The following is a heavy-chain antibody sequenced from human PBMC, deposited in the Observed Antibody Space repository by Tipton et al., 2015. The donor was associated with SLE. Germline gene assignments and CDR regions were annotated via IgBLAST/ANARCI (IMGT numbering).Heavy chain of an antibody. D-gene: IGHD2-21*01. Sequence: LRLSCTVSGGSISSGSYYWSWIRQPAGKGLEWIGRIYTSGSTNHNPSLKSRVTISVDTSKNQFSLKLSSVTAADTAVYYCARDIGGRGGDCYAFDIWGQGTMVTVSS. V-gene: IGHV4-61*02. J-gene: IGHJ3*02. CDR3: ARDIGGRGGDCYAFDI. CDR2: IYTSGST. CDR1: GGSISSGSYY.